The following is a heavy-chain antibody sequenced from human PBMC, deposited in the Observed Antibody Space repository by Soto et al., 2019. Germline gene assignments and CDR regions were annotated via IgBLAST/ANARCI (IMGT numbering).Heavy chain of an antibody. CDR3: VSDGVAVSGTANFDY. Sequence: GSLTLSSPASAFISTNYWTHCVRPAQGEWLVWVSRIHSDGSSASYADSVKGRFTISRDNAKNTVFLQMSSLRAEDTAIYYCVSDGVAVSGTANFDYWGQGTLVTVSS. V-gene: IGHV3-74*01. CDR2: IHSDGSSA. D-gene: IGHD6-19*01. J-gene: IGHJ4*02. CDR1: AFISTNYW.